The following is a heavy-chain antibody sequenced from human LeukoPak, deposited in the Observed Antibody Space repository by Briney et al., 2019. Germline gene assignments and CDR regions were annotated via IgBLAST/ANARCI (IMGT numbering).Heavy chain of an antibody. CDR3: ARETLVDTAKDV. D-gene: IGHD5-18*01. Sequence: GASVKVSCKAYDFTFSIYGFSWVRQAPGQGLEWMGWISAYNGHTNYAQKFQGRVTLTTDTSTSTAYMELRSLRSDDTAVYYCARETLVDTAKDVWGKGTTVTVSS. V-gene: IGHV1-18*01. CDR1: DFTFSIYG. CDR2: ISAYNGHT. J-gene: IGHJ6*04.